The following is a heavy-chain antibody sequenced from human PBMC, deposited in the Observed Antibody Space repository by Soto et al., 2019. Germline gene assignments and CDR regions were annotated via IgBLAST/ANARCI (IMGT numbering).Heavy chain of an antibody. D-gene: IGHD6-6*01. CDR1: GFTFSSYA. CDR2: ISYDGSNK. CDR3: ARGGIAARRDQSSYYYYYYGMDV. Sequence: GGSLRLSCAASGFTFSSYAMHWVRQAPGKGLEWVAVISYDGSNKYYADSVKGRFTISRDNSKNTLYLQMNSLRAEDTAVYYCARGGIAARRDQSSYYYYYYGMDVWGQGTTVTVSS. V-gene: IGHV3-30-3*01. J-gene: IGHJ6*02.